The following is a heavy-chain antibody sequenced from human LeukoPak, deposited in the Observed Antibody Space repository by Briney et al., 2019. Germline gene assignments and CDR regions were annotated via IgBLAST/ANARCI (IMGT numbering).Heavy chain of an antibody. CDR3: ARASITMIVVVMNYYYYYYMDV. CDR2: ISSSSSYI. V-gene: IGHV3-21*01. Sequence: GGSLRLSCAASGFTFSSYSMNWVRQAPGKGLEWVSSISSSSSYIYYADSVKGRFTISRDNAKNSLYLQMNSLRAEDTAVYYCARASITMIVVVMNYYYYYYMDVWGKGTTVTISS. CDR1: GFTFSSYS. D-gene: IGHD3-22*01. J-gene: IGHJ6*03.